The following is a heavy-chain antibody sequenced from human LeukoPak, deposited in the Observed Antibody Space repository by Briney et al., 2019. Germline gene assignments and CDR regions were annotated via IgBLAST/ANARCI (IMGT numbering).Heavy chain of an antibody. Sequence: GGSLRLSCAASGFPFSAYSMNWVRRAPGNGLEWVSSVSGSSAYVYYADSVKGRFTVSRDNAKNSLYLQMSSLRAEDTAVYYCAKAYYDSSGYSYYFDYWGQGTPVTVSS. CDR3: AKAYYDSSGYSYYFDY. V-gene: IGHV3-21*01. D-gene: IGHD3-22*01. CDR2: VSGSSAYV. CDR1: GFPFSAYS. J-gene: IGHJ4*02.